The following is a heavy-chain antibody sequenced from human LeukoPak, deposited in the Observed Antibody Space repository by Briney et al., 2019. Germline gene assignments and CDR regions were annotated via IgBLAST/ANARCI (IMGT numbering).Heavy chain of an antibody. J-gene: IGHJ5*02. D-gene: IGHD2-2*01. CDR2: IIPIFGTA. V-gene: IGHV1-69*01. CDR3: ARDRTRTSDWFDP. CDR1: GGTFSSYA. Sequence: SVKVSCKASGGTFSSYAISWVRQAPGQGLEWMGGIIPIFGTANYGQKFQGRVTITADESTSTAYMELTSLTSEDTAVYYCARDRTRTSDWFDPWGQGTLVTVAS.